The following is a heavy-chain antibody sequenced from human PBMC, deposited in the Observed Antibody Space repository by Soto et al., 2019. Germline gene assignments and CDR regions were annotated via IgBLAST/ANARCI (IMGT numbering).Heavy chain of an antibody. CDR1: GFTIGNYG. J-gene: IGHJ6*02. CDR2: ISSSSSYI. Sequence: AAAGFTIGNYGGSWVRQDPGKGLEWVSSISSSSSYIYYADSVKGRFTISRDNAKNSLYLQMNSLRAEDTAVYYCARESGDYYYYGMDVWGQGTTVTVSS. CDR3: ARESGDYYYYGMDV. V-gene: IGHV3-21*01. D-gene: IGHD7-27*01.